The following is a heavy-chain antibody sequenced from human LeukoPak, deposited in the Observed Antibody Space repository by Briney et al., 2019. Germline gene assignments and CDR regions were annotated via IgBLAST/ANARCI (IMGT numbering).Heavy chain of an antibody. CDR2: IYPGDSDT. CDR1: GYSFTSYW. D-gene: IGHD3-3*01. CDR3: ARPSTYNDFWSGSQGGAFDI. J-gene: IGHJ3*02. V-gene: IGHV5-51*01. Sequence: GESLKISCKGSGYSFTSYWIGWVRQMPGKGLEWMGIIYPGDSDTRYSPSFQGQVTISADKSISTAYLQWSSLKASDTAMYYCARPSTYNDFWSGSQGGAFDIWGQGTMVTVSS.